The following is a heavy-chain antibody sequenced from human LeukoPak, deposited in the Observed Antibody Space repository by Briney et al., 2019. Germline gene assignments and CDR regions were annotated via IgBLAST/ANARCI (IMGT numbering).Heavy chain of an antibody. Sequence: ASVKVSCKASGYSFTDYNMHWVRQAPGQGLECMGWINPNSGGTKYTQKFQRRVTMTRDTSISTAYMELSRLRSDDTAVYYCAREVVFMTTMTTHNLFDPWGQGTLVTVSS. CDR1: GYSFTDYN. V-gene: IGHV1-2*02. D-gene: IGHD4-17*01. CDR3: AREVVFMTTMTTHNLFDP. CDR2: INPNSGGT. J-gene: IGHJ5*02.